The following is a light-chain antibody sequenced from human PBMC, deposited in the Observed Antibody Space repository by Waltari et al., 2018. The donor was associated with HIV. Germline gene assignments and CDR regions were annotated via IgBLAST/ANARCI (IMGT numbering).Light chain of an antibody. J-gene: IGLJ2*01. CDR1: RSDVGSYNL. CDR2: EVN. CDR3: CSYAGAPVV. Sequence: QSALTQPASVSGSPGQSITISCTGTRSDVGSYNLVSWYQQHAGKAPKLMIYEVNRRPSGIFNCVSGSKYCNTASLTISRLQAEDEADYFCCSYAGAPVVFGGVTKLTVL. V-gene: IGLV2-23*02.